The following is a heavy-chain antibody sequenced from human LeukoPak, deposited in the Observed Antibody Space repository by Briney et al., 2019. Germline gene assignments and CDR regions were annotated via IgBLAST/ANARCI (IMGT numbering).Heavy chain of an antibody. CDR3: ARGLENFDC. V-gene: IGHV1-2*06. CDR1: GYTFTGYY. J-gene: IGHJ4*02. D-gene: IGHD4-11*01. Sequence: GASVKVSCKASGYTFTGYYMHWVRQAPGQGLEWVGRINPNSGGTSFAQKFQGSVTMTRDTSISTAYMKLSRLRSDDTAVYYCARGLENFDCWGQGTLVTVSS. CDR2: INPNSGGT.